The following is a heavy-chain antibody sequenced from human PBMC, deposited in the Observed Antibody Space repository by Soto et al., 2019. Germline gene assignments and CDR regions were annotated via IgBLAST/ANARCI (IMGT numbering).Heavy chain of an antibody. Sequence: QVQLVQSGAEVRKPGASVKVSGKASGYIFTNYYIHWLRQAPGQELEWMAIINPLPTSGSTNYAQKFQGRVTVTRDTSTSTVYLELSSLRSDDTAVYYCARHLAAAAYWGQGTLVTVSS. V-gene: IGHV1-46*01. CDR2: INPLPTSGST. CDR3: ARHLAAAAY. J-gene: IGHJ4*02. CDR1: GYIFTNYY. D-gene: IGHD6-13*01.